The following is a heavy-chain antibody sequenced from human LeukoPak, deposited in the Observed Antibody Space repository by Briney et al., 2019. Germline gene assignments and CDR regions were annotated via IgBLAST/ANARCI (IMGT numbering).Heavy chain of an antibody. D-gene: IGHD3-16*02. Sequence: ASVKVSCKASGGTFSGYAISWVRQAPGQGLEWMGWISAYNGNTNYAPKVQGRVTMTTDTSTSTAYMELRSLRSDDTAVYYCAIRLIGNWFDPWGQGTLVTVSS. CDR3: AIRLIGNWFDP. CDR1: GGTFSGYA. J-gene: IGHJ5*02. V-gene: IGHV1-18*01. CDR2: ISAYNGNT.